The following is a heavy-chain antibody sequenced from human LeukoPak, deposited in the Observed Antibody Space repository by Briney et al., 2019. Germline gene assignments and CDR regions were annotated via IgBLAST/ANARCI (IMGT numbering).Heavy chain of an antibody. D-gene: IGHD2-21*01. J-gene: IGHJ5*02. CDR1: GYTFTGYY. Sequence: GASVKVSCKASGYTFTGYYMHWVRQAPGQGLDWMGWINPNSGGTNYAQKFQGRVTMTRDTSIRTAYMELSRLRFDDTAVYYCARDIVVPSADWFDPWGQGTLVIVSS. CDR3: ARDIVVPSADWFDP. V-gene: IGHV1-2*02. CDR2: INPNSGGT.